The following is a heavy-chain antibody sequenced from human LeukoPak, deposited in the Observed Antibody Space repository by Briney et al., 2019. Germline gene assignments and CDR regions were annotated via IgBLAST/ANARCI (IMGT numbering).Heavy chain of an antibody. CDR2: INPNSGGS. V-gene: IGHV1-2*04. Sequence: ASVKVSCKASGYTLTGYYMHWVRPAPGQGLEWMGWINPNSGGSNYAQKFQGWVTMTRDTSISTAYMELSRLRSDDTAVYYCARAGDYYDSSGYYDRDYYYYGMDVWGQGTTVTVSS. CDR3: ARAGDYYDSSGYYDRDYYYYGMDV. CDR1: GYTLTGYY. J-gene: IGHJ6*02. D-gene: IGHD3-22*01.